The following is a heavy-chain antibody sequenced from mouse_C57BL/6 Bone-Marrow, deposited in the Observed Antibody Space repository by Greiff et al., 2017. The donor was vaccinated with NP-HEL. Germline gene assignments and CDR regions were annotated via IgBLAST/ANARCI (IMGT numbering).Heavy chain of an antibody. Sequence: DVQLQESGPGLVKPSQSLSLTCSVTGYSITSGYYWNWIRQFPGNKLEWMGYISYDGSNNYNPSLKNRISITRDTSKNQFFLKLNSVTTEDTATYYCARAGAYYDWYFDVWGTGTTVTVSS. D-gene: IGHD2-4*01. V-gene: IGHV3-6*01. CDR3: ARAGAYYDWYFDV. J-gene: IGHJ1*03. CDR1: GYSITSGYY. CDR2: ISYDGSN.